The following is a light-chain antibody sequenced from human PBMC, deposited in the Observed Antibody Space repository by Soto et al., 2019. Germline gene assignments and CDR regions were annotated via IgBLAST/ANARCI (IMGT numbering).Light chain of an antibody. CDR3: QQYNSYSRGT. J-gene: IGKJ1*01. CDR1: QNINKW. V-gene: IGKV1-5*03. CDR2: TAS. Sequence: DIQMTQSPSTLSASVGDRVTITCRASQNINKWLAWYQQKPGKVPKHLIYTASSLESGVPSRFSGSGSGTEFTLTISCLQPDDFATYYCQQYNSYSRGTFGQGTKVEI.